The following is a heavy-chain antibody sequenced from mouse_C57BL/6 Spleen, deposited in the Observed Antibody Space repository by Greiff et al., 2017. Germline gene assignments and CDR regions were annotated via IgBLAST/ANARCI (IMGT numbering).Heavy chain of an antibody. CDR2: ISSGSSTI. V-gene: IGHV5-17*01. CDR3: ASSYYKVYYAMDY. Sequence: EVNVVGSGGGLVKPGGSLKLSCAASGFTFSDYGMHRVRQAPEKGLEGVAYISSGSSTIYYADTVKGRFTISRDNAKNTLFLQMNSLRSEDTAMYYCASSYYKVYYAMDYWGQGTLVTVSA. CDR1: GFTFSDYG. J-gene: IGHJ4*01. D-gene: IGHD2-12*01.